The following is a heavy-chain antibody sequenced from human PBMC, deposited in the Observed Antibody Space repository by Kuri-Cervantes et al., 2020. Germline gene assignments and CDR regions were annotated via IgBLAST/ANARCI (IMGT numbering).Heavy chain of an antibody. CDR3: ARGFDDFLGMDV. V-gene: IGHV3-21*01. CDR1: GFTFSSYS. Sequence: GESLKISCAASGFTFSSYSMSWVRQAPGKGLEWVSSISSSSNYIYYADSVKGRFTISRDNAKNSVFLQMNSLKDEDTAVYYCARGFDDFLGMDVWGQGTTVTVSS. D-gene: IGHD3-3*01. CDR2: ISSSSNYI. J-gene: IGHJ6*02.